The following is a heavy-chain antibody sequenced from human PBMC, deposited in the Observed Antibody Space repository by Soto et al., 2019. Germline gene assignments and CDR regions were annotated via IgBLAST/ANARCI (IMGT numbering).Heavy chain of an antibody. CDR1: GFTFSKYA. Sequence: GGSLRLSCAAFGFTFSKYAMAWVRQAPGKGLEWVSVIASGGGGIHYADSVKGRFTISRDTSKATVYLQMNSLRVDDTAVYYCAKYDSPDPTRTFDYWGRGSLVTVSS. D-gene: IGHD1-1*01. J-gene: IGHJ4*02. CDR2: IASGGGGI. V-gene: IGHV3-23*01. CDR3: AKYDSPDPTRTFDY.